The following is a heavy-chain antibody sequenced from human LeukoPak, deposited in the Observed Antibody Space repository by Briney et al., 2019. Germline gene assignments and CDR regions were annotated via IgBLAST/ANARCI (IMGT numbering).Heavy chain of an antibody. Sequence: ASVKVSFKASGYTFTSYYMHWVRQAPGQGLEWMGIINPSDGSTNYAQKFQDRVTMTRDRSRSTVYLELSSLRSEDTAVYYCTRPKDSGSHLFLFDYWGQGTLVTVSS. D-gene: IGHD1-26*01. CDR2: INPSDGST. CDR3: TRPKDSGSHLFLFDY. V-gene: IGHV1-46*01. J-gene: IGHJ4*02. CDR1: GYTFTSYY.